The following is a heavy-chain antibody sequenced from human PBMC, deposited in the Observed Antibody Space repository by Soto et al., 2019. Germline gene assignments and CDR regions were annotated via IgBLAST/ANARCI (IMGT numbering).Heavy chain of an antibody. CDR2: IIPIFGTA. V-gene: IGHV1-69*13. J-gene: IGHJ4*02. Sequence: SVKVSCKASGGTFSSYAISWVRQAPGQGLEWMGGIIPIFGTANYAQKFQGRVTITADESTSTAYMELSSPRSEDTAVYYCARGQTYYYGSGSYSCGQGPQVTVSS. CDR1: GGTFSSYA. CDR3: ARGQTYYYGSGSYS. D-gene: IGHD3-10*01.